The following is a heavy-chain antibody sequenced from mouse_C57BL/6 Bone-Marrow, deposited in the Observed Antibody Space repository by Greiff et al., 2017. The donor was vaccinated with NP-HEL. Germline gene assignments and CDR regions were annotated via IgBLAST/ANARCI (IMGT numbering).Heavy chain of an antibody. CDR1: GYAFTNYL. Sequence: QVQLKESGAELVRPGTSVKVSCKASGYAFTNYLIEWVKQRPGQGLEWIGVINPGSGGPNYNEKFKGKATLTADKSSSTAYMQLSSLTSEDSAVYFCATLLFAYWDQGTLVTVSA. CDR2: INPGSGGP. CDR3: ATLLFAY. V-gene: IGHV1-54*01. D-gene: IGHD1-1*01. J-gene: IGHJ3*01.